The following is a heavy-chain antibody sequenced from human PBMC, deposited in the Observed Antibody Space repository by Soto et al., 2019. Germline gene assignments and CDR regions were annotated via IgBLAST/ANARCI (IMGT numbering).Heavy chain of an antibody. D-gene: IGHD3-10*01. V-gene: IGHV1-8*01. CDR2: MNPNSGNT. Sequence: QVQLVQSGAEVQKPGASVKVSCKASGYTFTSYDINWVRQATGQGLEWMGWMNPNSGNTGYAQKFQGRVTMTRNTSISTAYMELSSLRSEDTAVYYCARAPHLVLLWFGEGWFDPWGQGTLVTVSS. J-gene: IGHJ5*02. CDR3: ARAPHLVLLWFGEGWFDP. CDR1: GYTFTSYD.